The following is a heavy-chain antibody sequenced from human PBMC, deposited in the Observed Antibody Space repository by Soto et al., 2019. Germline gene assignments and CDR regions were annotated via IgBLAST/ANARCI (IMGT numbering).Heavy chain of an antibody. J-gene: IGHJ4*02. D-gene: IGHD6-6*01. CDR1: GFTFSSYW. Sequence: EVQLVGSGGGLVQPWGSLRLSCAASGFTFSSYWMSWVRQAPGKGLEWVANIKQDGSEKYYVDSVKGRFTISRDNAKNSLYLQMNSLRAEDTAVYYCATYVEYSSSPYFDFWGQGTLVTVSS. CDR3: ATYVEYSSSPYFDF. CDR2: IKQDGSEK. V-gene: IGHV3-7*01.